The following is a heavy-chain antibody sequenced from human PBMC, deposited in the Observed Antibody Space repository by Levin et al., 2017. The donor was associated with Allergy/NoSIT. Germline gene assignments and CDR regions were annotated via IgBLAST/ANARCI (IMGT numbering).Heavy chain of an antibody. Sequence: PVASVKVSCKTSGYDYREDGVSWVRQAPGEGLEWMGWISVYDGDTKNAQKFQDRVTLTADTSTKTAYMELRSLRSDDTAVYYCARDRKSVWSAYRFDFWGQGTLITVSS. CDR2: ISVYDGDT. V-gene: IGHV1-18*04. J-gene: IGHJ4*02. CDR3: ARDRKSVWSAYRFDF. D-gene: IGHD3-3*01. CDR1: GYDYREDG.